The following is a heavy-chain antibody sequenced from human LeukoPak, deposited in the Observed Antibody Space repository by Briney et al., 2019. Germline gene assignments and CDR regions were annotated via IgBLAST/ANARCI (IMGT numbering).Heavy chain of an antibody. J-gene: IGHJ4*02. CDR3: SRDPRHNDY. CDR2: ISGSAHDV. Sequence: GGSLRLSCEASGFTFNTYSMNWARQAPGKGLELLSYISGSAHDVNYIDSVRGRFTISRDNAKNSLYLHMNSLTVEDTAVYYCSRDPRHNDYWGQGTLVTVSS. CDR1: GFTFNTYS. V-gene: IGHV3-21*04.